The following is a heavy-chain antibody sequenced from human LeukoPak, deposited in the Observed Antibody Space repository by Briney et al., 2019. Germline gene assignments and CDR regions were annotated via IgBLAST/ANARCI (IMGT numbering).Heavy chain of an antibody. V-gene: IGHV3-48*01. D-gene: IGHD2-2*01. CDR1: GFTFSSYS. J-gene: IGHJ4*02. CDR2: ISSSSSTI. CDR3: ARDGLGYCSSTSCRPFDY. Sequence: GGSLRLSCAASGFTFSSYSMNWLRQAPGKGLEWVSYISSSSSTIYYADSVKGRFTISRDNAKNSLYLQMNSLRAEDTAVYYCARDGLGYCSSTSCRPFDYWGQGTLVTVSS.